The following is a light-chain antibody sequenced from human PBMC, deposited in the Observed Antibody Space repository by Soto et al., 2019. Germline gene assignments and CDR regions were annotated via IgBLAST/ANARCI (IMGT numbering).Light chain of an antibody. Sequence: DIHMTQSPSSLSASVGYMVTITCRASQGIRNDLGWYQRKPGKAPKCLIYAASSLHSGVPSRLRGSGYGTELTLTISSMQNEDFATYYCLQHNSYPRTFGHGTKVDIK. CDR2: AAS. CDR1: QGIRND. V-gene: IGKV1-17*01. CDR3: LQHNSYPRT. J-gene: IGKJ1*01.